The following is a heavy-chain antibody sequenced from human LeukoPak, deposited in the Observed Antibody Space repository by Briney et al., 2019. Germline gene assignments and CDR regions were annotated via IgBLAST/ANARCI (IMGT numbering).Heavy chain of an antibody. Sequence: GGSLRLSCAASGFTFSNAWMYWVRQPPGKGLEWVSSITSTSSYIYYADSVKGRFAISRDNAKNSLYLQMNSLRAEDTAVYFCARSQVLGTFDHWGQGTLLTVSS. V-gene: IGHV3-21*01. CDR3: ARSQVLGTFDH. D-gene: IGHD1/OR15-1a*01. J-gene: IGHJ4*02. CDR2: ITSTSSYI. CDR1: GFTFSNAW.